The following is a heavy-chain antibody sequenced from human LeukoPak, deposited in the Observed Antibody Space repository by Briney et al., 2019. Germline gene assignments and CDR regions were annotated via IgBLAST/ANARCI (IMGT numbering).Heavy chain of an antibody. CDR2: ISNRGSP. CDR3: VRDGGFYYTASPNSWFDP. J-gene: IGHJ5*02. V-gene: IGHV4-38-2*02. CDR1: GFSISSDDC. D-gene: IGHD2-15*01. Sequence: SETLSLTCLVSGFSISSDDCWGWIRQPPEKGLEWIGSISNRGSPYYNPSLKSRVTMSVDTPNNHFSLRLSSVTAADTAVYYCVRDGGFYYTASPNSWFDPWGQGTLVTVSS.